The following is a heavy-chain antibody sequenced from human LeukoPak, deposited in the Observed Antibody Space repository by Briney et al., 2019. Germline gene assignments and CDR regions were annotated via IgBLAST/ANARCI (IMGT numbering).Heavy chain of an antibody. J-gene: IGHJ6*02. D-gene: IGHD2-21*02. CDR2: IYYSGST. Sequence: SETLSLTCTVSGGSISSYCWSWIRQPPGEGLGWIGYIYYSGSTNYNPSLKSRVTISVDTSKNQFSLKLSSVTAADTAVYYCARLVVTAIHYYYGMDVWGQGTTVTVSS. V-gene: IGHV4-59*08. CDR1: GGSISSYC. CDR3: ARLVVTAIHYYYGMDV.